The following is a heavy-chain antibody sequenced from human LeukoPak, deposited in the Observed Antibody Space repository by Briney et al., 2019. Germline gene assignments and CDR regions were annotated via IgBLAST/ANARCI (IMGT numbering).Heavy chain of an antibody. CDR1: GFTFRDYY. D-gene: IGHD3-10*01. V-gene: IGHV3-21*01. CDR2: ISSSSSYI. J-gene: IGHJ4*02. Sequence: GGSLRLSCAASGFTFRDYYMSWVRQAPGKGLEWASSISSSSSYIYYADPVKGRFTISRDNAKNSLYLQMNSLRAEDTAVYYCAREGVGYYGSGSYTRWGQGTLVTVSS. CDR3: AREGVGYYGSGSYTR.